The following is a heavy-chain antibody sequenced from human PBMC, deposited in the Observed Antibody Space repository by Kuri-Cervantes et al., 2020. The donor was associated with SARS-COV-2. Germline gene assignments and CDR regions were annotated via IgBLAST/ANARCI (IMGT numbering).Heavy chain of an antibody. J-gene: IGHJ5*02. CDR2: FYSTGVT. CDR3: ARDNILFSGSGFDT. D-gene: IGHD1-26*01. CDR1: GGSINDYY. V-gene: IGHV4-59*01. Sequence: SCTASGGSINDYYWCWIRPPPRKGLGWIGYFYSTGVTNYDPSLKTRVTISTDASKNQLSPKLTSVTAADTAVYYCARDNILFSGSGFDTWGQGALVTVSS.